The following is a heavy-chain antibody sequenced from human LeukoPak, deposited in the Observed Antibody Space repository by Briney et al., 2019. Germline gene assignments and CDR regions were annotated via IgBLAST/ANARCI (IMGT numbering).Heavy chain of an antibody. CDR3: AADRRVYCTGGTCYLNWFDP. Sequence: SVKVSCKACGFTFSSSAMQWVRQARGQRLEWIGWIVLGSGHTNFAQKFQERVTITRDMSTSTAYMELSSLRSDDTAVYYCAADRRVYCTGGTCYLNWFDPWGQGTLVTVSS. V-gene: IGHV1-58*02. D-gene: IGHD2-15*01. CDR2: IVLGSGHT. J-gene: IGHJ5*02. CDR1: GFTFSSSA.